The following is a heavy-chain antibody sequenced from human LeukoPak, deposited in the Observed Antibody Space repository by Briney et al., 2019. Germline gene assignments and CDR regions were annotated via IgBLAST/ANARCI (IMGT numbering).Heavy chain of an antibody. V-gene: IGHV3-30-3*01. CDR1: GFTFSSYA. D-gene: IGHD3-10*01. CDR3: ARGPGRRYGSGSHQDC. CDR2: ISYDGSNN. Sequence: GGSLRLSCAASGFTFSSYAMHWVRQAPGKGLEWVAVISYDGSNNYYADSVKGRFTISRDNSKNTLYLQMNSLRAEDTAVYYCARGPGRRYGSGSHQDCWGQGTLVTVSS. J-gene: IGHJ4*02.